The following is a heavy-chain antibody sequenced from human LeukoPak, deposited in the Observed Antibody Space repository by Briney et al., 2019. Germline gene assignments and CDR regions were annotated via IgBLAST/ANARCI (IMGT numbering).Heavy chain of an antibody. D-gene: IGHD3-10*01. V-gene: IGHV3-7*03. Sequence: PGGSLRLSCAASGFIFSSYWMSWVRQAPGKGLEWVANIKQDGSEQYFVDSVKGRFTISRDNAKNSLYLQMNSLRAEDTAVYYCARVQYYYGSGTYYNPHFFDYWGQGTLVTVSS. CDR3: ARVQYYYGSGTYYNPHFFDY. J-gene: IGHJ4*02. CDR2: IKQDGSEQ. CDR1: GFIFSSYW.